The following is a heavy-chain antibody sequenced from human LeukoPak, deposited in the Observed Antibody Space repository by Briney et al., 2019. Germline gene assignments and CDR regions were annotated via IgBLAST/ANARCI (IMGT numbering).Heavy chain of an antibody. CDR1: GFTFSSYE. V-gene: IGHV3-48*03. Sequence: QAGGSLRLSCAGSGFTFSSYEMNWVRQAPGKGLEWVSYISSSGRAIYYADSVKGRFTVSRDNAKNSLYLQMNSLRAEDTAAYYCAWCPRWAHFDYWGQGTLVTVSS. CDR3: AWCPRWAHFDY. D-gene: IGHD4-23*01. J-gene: IGHJ4*02. CDR2: ISSSGRAI.